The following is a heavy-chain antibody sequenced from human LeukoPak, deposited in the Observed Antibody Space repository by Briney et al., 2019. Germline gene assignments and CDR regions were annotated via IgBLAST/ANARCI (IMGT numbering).Heavy chain of an antibody. Sequence: GGSLRLSCAASGFTFSSYAMSWVRQAPGKGLEWVSGISGSAVATYYADSVKGRFTISRDNSKNTLYLQMNSLRAEDTAVYCCARFPDADYFDYWGQGTLVTVSS. CDR2: ISGSAVAT. CDR3: ARFPDADYFDY. V-gene: IGHV3-23*01. CDR1: GFTFSSYA. D-gene: IGHD3-3*01. J-gene: IGHJ4*02.